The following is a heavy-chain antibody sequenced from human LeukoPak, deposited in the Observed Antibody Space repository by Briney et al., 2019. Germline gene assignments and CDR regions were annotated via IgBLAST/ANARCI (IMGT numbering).Heavy chain of an antibody. J-gene: IGHJ3*02. D-gene: IGHD6-19*01. V-gene: IGHV3-15*07. CDR2: IRSNSDGGTI. CDR1: GFTFSNAW. Sequence: GGSLRLSCATSGFTFSNAWMNWVRQAPGKGLEWVGRIRSNSDGGTIDYAAPVKGRFTLSRDDSKTTLYLQMNSLRAEDTAVYYCARDGCSGCYAFDIWGQGTMVTVSS. CDR3: ARDGCSGCYAFDI.